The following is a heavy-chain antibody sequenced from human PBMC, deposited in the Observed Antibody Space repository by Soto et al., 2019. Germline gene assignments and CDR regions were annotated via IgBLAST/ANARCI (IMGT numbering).Heavy chain of an antibody. Sequence: SETLSLTCAVSGYSINRGYYWGWFRQTPGKGLEWIGSIYHSGSTNYNPSLKSRVTISLDTSKNQFSLTLSSVTAAETAVYFCARPIVGTTTGIDPWGQGTLVTVSS. V-gene: IGHV4-38-2*01. D-gene: IGHD1-26*01. CDR1: GYSINRGYY. CDR3: ARPIVGTTTGIDP. CDR2: IYHSGST. J-gene: IGHJ5*02.